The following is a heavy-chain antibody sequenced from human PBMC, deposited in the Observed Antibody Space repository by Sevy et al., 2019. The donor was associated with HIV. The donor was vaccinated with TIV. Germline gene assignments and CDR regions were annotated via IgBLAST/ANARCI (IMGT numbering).Heavy chain of an antibody. CDR1: GNTLTQLS. Sequence: ASVKVSCKVSGNTLTQLSMHWVRQVPGKGLEWMGSFDPEDDERIYAQKFQGRVTMTEDTSTDTAYMELSSLKSEDTAVYYCATTKDYYENSGDPFDYWGQGPLVTVSS. CDR3: ATTKDYYENSGDPFDY. J-gene: IGHJ4*02. CDR2: FDPEDDER. V-gene: IGHV1-24*01. D-gene: IGHD3-22*01.